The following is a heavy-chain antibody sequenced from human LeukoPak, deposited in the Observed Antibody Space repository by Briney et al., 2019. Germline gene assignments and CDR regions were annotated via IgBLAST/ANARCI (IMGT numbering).Heavy chain of an antibody. V-gene: IGHV4-34*01. J-gene: IGHJ3*02. Sequence: SETLSLTCAVYGGSFSGYYWSWIRQPTGKGLEWIGEINHSGSTNYNPSLKSRVTISVDTSKNQFSLKLSSVTAADTAVYYCARGGRDAFDIWGQGTMVTVSS. CDR2: INHSGST. CDR3: ARGGRDAFDI. D-gene: IGHD1-26*01. CDR1: GGSFSGYY.